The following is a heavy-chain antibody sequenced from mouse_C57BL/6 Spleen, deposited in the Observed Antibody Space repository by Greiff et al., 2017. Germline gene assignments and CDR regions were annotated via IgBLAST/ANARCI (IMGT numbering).Heavy chain of an antibody. CDR2: IDPSDSYT. CDR3: AREED. J-gene: IGHJ3*01. V-gene: IGHV1-69*01. Sequence: VQLQQSGAELVMPGASVKLSCKASGYTFTSYWMHWVKQRPGQGLEWIGEIDPSDSYTNYNQKFKGKSTLTVDKSSSTAYMQLSSLTSEDSAVYYCAREEDWGQGTLVTVSA. CDR1: GYTFTSYW.